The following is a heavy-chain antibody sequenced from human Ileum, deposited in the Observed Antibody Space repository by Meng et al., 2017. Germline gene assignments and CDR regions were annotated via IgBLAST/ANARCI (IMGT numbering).Heavy chain of an antibody. CDR3: ASLGPRTAAVRVYYFDY. CDR2: IYHSGNT. D-gene: IGHD6-13*01. V-gene: IGHV4-4*02. J-gene: IGHJ4*02. CDR1: AGSSSSSTW. Sequence: GELVESGPVAVKRSGTLSRRCAVSAGSSSSSTWCGWVRQPPGKGLGWIGEIYHSGNTNYNPSLKSRVTISVGKSKNQFYLKLSSVTAAITAVYYCASLGPRTAAVRVYYFDYWGQGTLVTVSS.